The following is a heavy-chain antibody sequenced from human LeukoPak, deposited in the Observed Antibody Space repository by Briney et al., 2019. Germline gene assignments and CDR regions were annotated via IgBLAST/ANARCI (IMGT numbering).Heavy chain of an antibody. V-gene: IGHV3-21*01. CDR3: ARADSDFWSGYYPPGY. Sequence: GGSLRLSCAASGFTFSSYSMNWVRQAPGKGLEWVSSISSSSSYIYYADSVKGRFTISRDNAKNSLYLRMNSLRAEDTAVYYCARADSDFWSGYYPPGYWGQGTLVTVSS. J-gene: IGHJ4*02. CDR2: ISSSSSYI. CDR1: GFTFSSYS. D-gene: IGHD3-3*01.